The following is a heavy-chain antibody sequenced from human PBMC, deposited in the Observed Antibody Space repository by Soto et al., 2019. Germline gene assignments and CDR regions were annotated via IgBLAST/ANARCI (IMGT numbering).Heavy chain of an antibody. V-gene: IGHV4-34*01. D-gene: IGHD1-1*01. J-gene: IGHJ5*02. CDR3: ARVKRYPNWFDP. CDR2: INHSGST. CDR1: GGSFIGYY. Sequence: SETLSLTCAVYGGSFIGYYWSWIRQPPGKGLEWIGEINHSGSTNYNPSLKSRVTISVDTSKNQFSLKLSSVTAADTAVYYCARVKRYPNWFDPWGQGTLVTVSS.